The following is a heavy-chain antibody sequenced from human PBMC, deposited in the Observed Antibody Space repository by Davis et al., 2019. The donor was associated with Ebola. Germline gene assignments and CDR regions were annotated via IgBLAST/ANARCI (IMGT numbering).Heavy chain of an antibody. CDR3: AREGLVAGSPGLY. J-gene: IGHJ4*02. D-gene: IGHD6-19*01. CDR1: GFTFSSYG. V-gene: IGHV3-30*03. Sequence: PGGSLRLSCAASGFTFSSYGMHWVRQAPGKGLEWVAVISYDGSNKYYADSVKGRFTISRDNSKNTLYLQMNSLRAEDTAVYYCAREGLVAGSPGLYWGQGTLVTVSS. CDR2: ISYDGSNK.